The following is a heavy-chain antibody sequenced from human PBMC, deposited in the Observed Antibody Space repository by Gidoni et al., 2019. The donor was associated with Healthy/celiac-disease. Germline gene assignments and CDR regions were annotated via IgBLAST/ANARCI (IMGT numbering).Heavy chain of an antibody. J-gene: IGHJ3*02. D-gene: IGHD2-15*01. CDR3: ARDLGDIAQTAFDI. CDR1: GGSISSGGYY. V-gene: IGHV4-31*03. CDR2: IYYSGST. Sequence: QVQLQESGPGLVKPSQTLSLPYTVSGGSISSGGYYWSWIRQHPGKGLEWIGYIYYSGSTYYNPSLKSRVTISVDTSKNQFSLKLSSVTAADTAVYYCARDLGDIAQTAFDIWGQGTMVTVSS.